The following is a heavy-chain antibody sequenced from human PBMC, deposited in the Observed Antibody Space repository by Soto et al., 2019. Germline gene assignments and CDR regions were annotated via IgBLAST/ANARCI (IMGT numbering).Heavy chain of an antibody. V-gene: IGHV3-23*01. D-gene: IGHD6-13*01. Sequence: GGSLRLSCGASGFSFGSYAMSWVRQAPGKGLEWVSSISGLGGDTYYADSVRGRFTITRDNSKNTLYLHMNTLSAEDTALYYCAKSKSSHLYYFDYWGQGTPVSVS. CDR3: AKSKSSHLYYFDY. CDR1: GFSFGSYA. J-gene: IGHJ4*02. CDR2: ISGLGGDT.